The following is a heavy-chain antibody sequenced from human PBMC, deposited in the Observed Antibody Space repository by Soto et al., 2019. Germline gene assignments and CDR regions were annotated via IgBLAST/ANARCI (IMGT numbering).Heavy chain of an antibody. CDR3: ARGGGYNFGIDY. CDR1: GDSISGYY. D-gene: IGHD5-12*01. J-gene: IGHJ4*02. V-gene: IGHV4-59*01. CDR2: IYSSGYT. Sequence: SETLSLTCAVSGDSISGYYWSWIRQPPGKGLEWIGYIYSSGYTNYNPSLKNRGTISVDTPKKQFFLNLRSVTAADTAVYYCARGGGYNFGIDYWGRGILVTVSA.